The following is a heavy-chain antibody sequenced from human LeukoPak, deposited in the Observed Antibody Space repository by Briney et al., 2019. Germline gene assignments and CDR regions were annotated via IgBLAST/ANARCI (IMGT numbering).Heavy chain of an antibody. CDR3: ARELDVDGYRRYQFDP. V-gene: IGHV3-7*03. CDR1: GFLFHAYW. D-gene: IGHD5-24*01. Sequence: GGPLRLSCETSGFLFHAYWVRWVRRAPGKGLEGVAYISGDGSAIQDVECVKGRFTISRDNTNKTLFLQMPSLNIEDTGLYYCARELDVDGYRRYQFDPWGQGALVSVYS. J-gene: IGHJ5*02. CDR2: ISGDGSAI.